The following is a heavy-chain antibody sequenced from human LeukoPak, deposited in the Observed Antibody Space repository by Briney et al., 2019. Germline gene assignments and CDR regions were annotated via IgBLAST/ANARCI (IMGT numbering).Heavy chain of an antibody. CDR2: MNPNSGNT. CDR3: ARGQKGGYSYGTIGGFDY. CDR1: GYTFTSYD. D-gene: IGHD5-18*01. Sequence: ASVKVPCKASGYTFTSYDINWVRQATGQGLEWMGWMNPNSGNTGYAQKFQGRVTMTRNTSISTAYMELSSLRSEDTAVYYCARGQKGGYSYGTIGGFDYWGQGTLVTVSS. V-gene: IGHV1-8*01. J-gene: IGHJ4*02.